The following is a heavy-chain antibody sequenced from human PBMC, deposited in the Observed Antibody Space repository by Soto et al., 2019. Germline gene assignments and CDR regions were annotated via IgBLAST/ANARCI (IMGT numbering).Heavy chain of an antibody. V-gene: IGHV4-59*01. CDR3: TRESYDSLPGYPHDY. CDR1: GDSISKDY. J-gene: IGHJ4*02. Sequence: PSETLSLTCTVSGDSISKDYWGWIRQSPERGLEWIGYLHYTGSTEQNPSLRSRVTMSLDTSKNQLSLKLSSVTAADTAVYYCTRESYDSLPGYPHDYRGQGTRVTGSS. D-gene: IGHD3-9*01. CDR2: LHYTGST.